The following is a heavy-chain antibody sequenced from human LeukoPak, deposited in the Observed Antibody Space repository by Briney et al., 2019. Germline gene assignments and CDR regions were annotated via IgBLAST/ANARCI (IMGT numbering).Heavy chain of an antibody. J-gene: IGHJ4*02. D-gene: IGHD3-16*02. V-gene: IGHV1-69*06. CDR1: GGTFSSYA. Sequence: ASVKVSCKASGGTFSSYAISWVRQAPGQGLEWMGGIIPIFGTANYAQKFQGRVTITADKSTSTAYMELSSLRSEDTAVYYGAMGDYVWGSYRRHFDYWGQGTLVTVSS. CDR3: AMGDYVWGSYRRHFDY. CDR2: IIPIFGTA.